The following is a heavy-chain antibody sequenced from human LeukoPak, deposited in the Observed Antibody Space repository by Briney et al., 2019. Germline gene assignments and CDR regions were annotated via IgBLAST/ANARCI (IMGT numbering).Heavy chain of an antibody. V-gene: IGHV3-48*03. CDR2: VSGSGSEI. Sequence: PGGSLRLSCAASGFTFNNFEMNWVRQAPGKGLEWIAYVSGSGSEIHYGDSVKGRFTISRDNAKSSVYLQMNSLRPEDTAVYYCARISRYGLDYWGQGTLVTVSS. D-gene: IGHD3-16*01. CDR1: GFTFNNFE. J-gene: IGHJ4*02. CDR3: ARISRYGLDY.